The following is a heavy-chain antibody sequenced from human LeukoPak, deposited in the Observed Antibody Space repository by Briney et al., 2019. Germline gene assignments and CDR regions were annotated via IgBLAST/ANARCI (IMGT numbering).Heavy chain of an antibody. V-gene: IGHV4-4*07. CDR1: GGSISSYY. J-gene: IGHJ6*03. CDR3: ARSAMVRGVIHYYYYMDV. CDR2: IYTSGST. D-gene: IGHD3-10*01. Sequence: SETLSLTCTVSGGSISSYYWSWIRQPAGKGLEWIGRIYTSGSTNYNPSLKSRVTMSVDTSKNQFSLKLSSVTAADTAVYYCARSAMVRGVIHYYYYMDVWGKGTTVTISS.